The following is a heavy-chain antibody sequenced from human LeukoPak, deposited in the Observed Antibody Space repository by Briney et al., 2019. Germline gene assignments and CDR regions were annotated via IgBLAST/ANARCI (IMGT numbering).Heavy chain of an antibody. Sequence: PSETLSLTCTVSGGSISSSLNYWGWIRQPPGKGLEWIGSIYYSGSTYYNPSLKSRVTISVDTSKNQFPLKLSSVTAADTAVYYCARQEMGNNDYWGQGTLVTVSS. J-gene: IGHJ4*02. V-gene: IGHV4-39*01. CDR2: IYYSGST. D-gene: IGHD5-24*01. CDR3: ARQEMGNNDY. CDR1: GGSISSSLNY.